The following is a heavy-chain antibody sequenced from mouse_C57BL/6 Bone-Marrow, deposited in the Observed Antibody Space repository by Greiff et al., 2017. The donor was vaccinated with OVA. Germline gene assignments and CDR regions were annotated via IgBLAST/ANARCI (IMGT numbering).Heavy chain of an antibody. J-gene: IGHJ4*01. CDR1: GYSITSGYY. Sequence: EVKLQESGPGLVKPSQSLSLTCSVTGYSITSGYYWNWIRQFPGNKLEWMGYISYDGSNNYNPSLKNRISITRDTSKNQFFLKLNSVTTEDTATYYCARDQRLYAMDYWGQGTSVTVSS. CDR2: ISYDGSN. CDR3: ARDQRLYAMDY. V-gene: IGHV3-6*01.